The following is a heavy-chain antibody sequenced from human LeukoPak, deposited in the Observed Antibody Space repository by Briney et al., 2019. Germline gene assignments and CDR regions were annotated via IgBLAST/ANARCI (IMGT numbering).Heavy chain of an antibody. Sequence: PGGSLRLSCAASGFTFSSYGMHWVRQAPGKGLEGVAVIWYDGSNKYYADSVKGRFTISRDNYKNTLYLQMNSLRAEDTAVYYCAKDSGEYFSVGSCYFLFDYWDQGTLVTVS. V-gene: IGHV3-33*06. CDR2: IWYDGSNK. D-gene: IGHD2-15*01. J-gene: IGHJ4*02. CDR1: GFTFSSYG. CDR3: AKDSGEYFSVGSCYFLFDY.